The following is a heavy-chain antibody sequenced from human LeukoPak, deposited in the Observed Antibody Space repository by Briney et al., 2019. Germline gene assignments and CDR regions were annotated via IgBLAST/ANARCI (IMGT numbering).Heavy chain of an antibody. CDR1: GGSFSGYY. D-gene: IGHD3-9*01. V-gene: IGHV4-34*01. J-gene: IGHJ4*02. CDR2: INHSGST. CDR3: ARHGLLRYFAGRQAYYFDY. Sequence: SETLSLTCAVYGGSFSGYYWSWLRQPPGKGLEWIGEINHSGSTNYNPSLKSRVTISVDTSKNQFSLKLSSVTAADTAVYYCARHGLLRYFAGRQAYYFDYWGQGTLVTVSS.